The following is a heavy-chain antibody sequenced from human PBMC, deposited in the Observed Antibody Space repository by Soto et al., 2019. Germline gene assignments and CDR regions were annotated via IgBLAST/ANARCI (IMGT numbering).Heavy chain of an antibody. Sequence: QVQLQQWGAGLLKPSETLSLTCAVYGGSFSGYYWSWIRQPPGKGLEWIGEINHSGSTNYNPSLKSRVTISVDTSKNQFSLKLSSVTAADTAVYYCARARGYSYGYAWFDPWRQGPLVTVSS. CDR1: GGSFSGYY. CDR3: ARARGYSYGYAWFDP. CDR2: INHSGST. J-gene: IGHJ5*02. V-gene: IGHV4-34*01. D-gene: IGHD5-18*01.